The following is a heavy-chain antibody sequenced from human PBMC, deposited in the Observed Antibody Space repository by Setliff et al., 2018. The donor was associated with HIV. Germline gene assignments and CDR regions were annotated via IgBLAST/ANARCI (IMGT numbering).Heavy chain of an antibody. J-gene: IGHJ6*03. V-gene: IGHV4-34*01. CDR3: ARVSKTYWYSIPRDYYHHMDV. D-gene: IGHD2-8*02. Sequence: PSETLSLTCAVYGGSFSDNYWSWIRQSPGKGLEWIGEINHSGRTKYSPSLRSRVSISVDTSKTRFSLKLSSVTAADTAVYYCARVSKTYWYSIPRDYYHHMDVWGKGTTGTVS. CDR2: INHSGRT. CDR1: GGSFSDNY.